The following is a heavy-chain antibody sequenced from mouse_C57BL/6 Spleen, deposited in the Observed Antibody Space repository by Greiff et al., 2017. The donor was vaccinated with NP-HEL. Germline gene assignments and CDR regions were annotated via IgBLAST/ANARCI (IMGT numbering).Heavy chain of an antibody. J-gene: IGHJ2*01. Sequence: DVHLVESGGDLVKPGGSLKLSCAASGFTFSSYGLSWVRQTPDKRLEWVATISSGGSYTYYPDSVKGRFTISRDNAKNTLYLQMSSLKSEDTAMYYCATSLLRPFDYWGQGTTLTVSS. CDR3: ATSLLRPFDY. D-gene: IGHD1-2*01. V-gene: IGHV5-6*01. CDR2: ISSGGSYT. CDR1: GFTFSSYG.